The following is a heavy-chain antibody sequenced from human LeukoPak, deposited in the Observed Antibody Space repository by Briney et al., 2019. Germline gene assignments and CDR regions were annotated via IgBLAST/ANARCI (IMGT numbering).Heavy chain of an antibody. J-gene: IGHJ4*02. V-gene: IGHV3-48*02. CDR2: ISSSSSTI. D-gene: IGHD6-13*01. CDR3: ARDMAAAGTIFDY. CDR1: GFTFSSYE. Sequence: GGSLRLSCAASGFTFSSYEMNWVRQAPGKGLEWVSYISSSSSTIYYADSVKGRFTISRDNAKNSLYLQMNRLRDEDTAVYYCARDMAAAGTIFDYWGQGTLVTVSS.